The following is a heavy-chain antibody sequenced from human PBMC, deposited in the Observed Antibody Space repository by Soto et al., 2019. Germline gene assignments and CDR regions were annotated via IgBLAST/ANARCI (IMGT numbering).Heavy chain of an antibody. D-gene: IGHD3-10*01. J-gene: IGHJ6*02. CDR2: INPRGGST. CDR1: GYTFTSYY. Sequence: QVQLVQSGAEVKKPGASVKVSCKASGYTFTSYYMHWVRQAPGQGLEWMGIINPRGGSTSNAQKFQGRVTMTRDTSTSTVYMELSSLRSEDTAVYYCARELGRGSGRSLLSYYYYGMDVWGQGTTVTVSS. V-gene: IGHV1-46*01. CDR3: ARELGRGSGRSLLSYYYYGMDV.